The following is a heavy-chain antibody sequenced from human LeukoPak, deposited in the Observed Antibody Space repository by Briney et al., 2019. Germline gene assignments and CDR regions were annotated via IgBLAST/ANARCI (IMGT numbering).Heavy chain of an antibody. CDR3: ARHGLVGATTMENFDY. V-gene: IGHV5-51*01. J-gene: IGHJ4*02. Sequence: GESLKISCKGSGYSFTSYWIGWVRQMPGKGLEWIGIIYPGDSDTRYSPSFQGQVTISADKSISTAYLQWSSLKASDTAMYYCARHGLVGATTMENFDYWGQGTLVTVSS. CDR2: IYPGDSDT. D-gene: IGHD1-26*01. CDR1: GYSFTSYW.